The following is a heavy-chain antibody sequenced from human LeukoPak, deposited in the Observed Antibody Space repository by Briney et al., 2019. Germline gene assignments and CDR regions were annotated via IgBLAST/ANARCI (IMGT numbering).Heavy chain of an antibody. CDR2: ISNDGSNI. V-gene: IGHV3-30*18. CDR1: GFTFSSYG. D-gene: IGHD2-21*01. J-gene: IGHJ5*02. Sequence: GGSLRLSCVGSGFTFSSYGMHWVRQAPGKGPEWVAVISNDGSNIQYADSAKGRFTISRDNSKNTLYLQMNSLRSEDTAVYYCAKDPYRVIVATGNYLDPWGQGTLVTVSS. CDR3: AKDPYRVIVATGNYLDP.